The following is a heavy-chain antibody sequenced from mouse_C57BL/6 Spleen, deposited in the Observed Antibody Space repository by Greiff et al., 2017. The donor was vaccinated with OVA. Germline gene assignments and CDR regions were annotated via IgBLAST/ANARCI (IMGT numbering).Heavy chain of an antibody. Sequence: EVKLVESGGDLVKPGGSLKLSCAASGFTFSSYGMSWVRQTPDKRLEWVATISSGGSYTYYPDSVKGRFTISRDNAKNTLYLQMSSLKSEDTAMYYCARLYEYDVGYYAMDYWGQGTSVTVSS. CDR2: ISSGGSYT. J-gene: IGHJ4*01. D-gene: IGHD2-4*01. CDR1: GFTFSSYG. CDR3: ARLYEYDVGYYAMDY. V-gene: IGHV5-6*01.